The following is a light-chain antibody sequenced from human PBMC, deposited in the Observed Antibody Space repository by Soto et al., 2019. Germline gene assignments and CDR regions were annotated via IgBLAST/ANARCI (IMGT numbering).Light chain of an antibody. CDR3: YSAADNNLGI. Sequence: SYELTQPSSVSVSPGQTATITCSGDILAKEYVRWFQQRPGQAPVLVIFKDAERPIGIPERFSGSSSGTTVILTISGAQVEDEADYYCYSAADNNLGIFGGGTKLTVL. J-gene: IGLJ2*01. CDR1: ILAKEY. V-gene: IGLV3-27*01. CDR2: KDA.